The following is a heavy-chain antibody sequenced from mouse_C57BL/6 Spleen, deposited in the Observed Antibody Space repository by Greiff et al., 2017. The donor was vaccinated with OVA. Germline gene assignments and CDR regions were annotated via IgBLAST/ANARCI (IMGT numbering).Heavy chain of an antibody. CDR3: ARRGYGNYEAY. Sequence: VQLQQPGAELVRPGSSVKLSCKASGYTFTSYWMHWVKQRPIQGLEWIGNIDPSDSETHYNQKFKDKATLTVDKSSSTAYMQLSSLTSEDSAVYYCARRGYGNYEAYWGQGTLVTVSA. D-gene: IGHD2-1*01. CDR2: IDPSDSET. V-gene: IGHV1-52*01. J-gene: IGHJ3*01. CDR1: GYTFTSYW.